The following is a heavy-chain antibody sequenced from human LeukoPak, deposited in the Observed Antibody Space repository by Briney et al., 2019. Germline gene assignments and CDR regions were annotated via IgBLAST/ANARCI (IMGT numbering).Heavy chain of an antibody. V-gene: IGHV1-8*02. CDR2: MNTEKGNT. D-gene: IGHD3-10*01. J-gene: IGHJ4*02. CDR3: ARGRGAYGSGSYLYD. CDR1: GYTFTDYD. Sequence: ASVKVSCKASGYTFTDYDINWVRQATGQGLEWMGWMNTEKGNTGYAQKFQGRGAMTRDTSTTTAYLELTNLTPEDTAIYYCARGRGAYGSGSYLYDWGQGTLLTASS.